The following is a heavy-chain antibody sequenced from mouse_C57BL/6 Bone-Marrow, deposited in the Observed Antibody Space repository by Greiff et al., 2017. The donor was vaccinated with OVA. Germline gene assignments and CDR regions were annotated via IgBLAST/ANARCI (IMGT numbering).Heavy chain of an antibody. V-gene: IGHV14-4*01. J-gene: IGHJ2*01. CDR1: GYTFTSYW. D-gene: IGHD2-5*01. Sequence: VQLKQPGAELVKPGASVKLSCKASGYTFTSYWMHWVKQRPGRGLEWIGRIDPENGDTEYASKFQGKATIPADTSSNTAYLQLSSLTSEDTAVYYCTTTYYSNYLDYWGQGTTLTVSS. CDR3: TTTYYSNYLDY. CDR2: IDPENGDT.